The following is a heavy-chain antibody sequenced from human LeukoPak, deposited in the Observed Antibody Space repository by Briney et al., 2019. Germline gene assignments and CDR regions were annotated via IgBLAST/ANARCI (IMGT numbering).Heavy chain of an antibody. CDR2: ISSSSSYI. V-gene: IGHV3-21*01. D-gene: IGHD6-19*01. J-gene: IGHJ4*02. CDR1: GFTVSDAW. Sequence: GGSLRLSCAASGFTVSDAWMNWVRQAPGKGLEWVSSISSSSSYIYYADSVKGRFTISRDNAKNSLYLQMNSLRAEDTAVYYCARDFSIAVAPFDYWGQGTLVTVSS. CDR3: ARDFSIAVAPFDY.